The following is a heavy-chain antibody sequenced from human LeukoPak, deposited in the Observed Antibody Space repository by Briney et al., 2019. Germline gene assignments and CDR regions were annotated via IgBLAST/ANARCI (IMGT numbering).Heavy chain of an antibody. CDR1: GFTFNTYS. J-gene: IGHJ3*02. V-gene: IGHV3-21*01. Sequence: GGSLRLSCEASGFTFNTYSMNWARQAPGKGLEWVSSISSSSSYIYYADSVKGRFTISRDNAKNSLYLQMNSLRAEDTAVYYCARGYSNYGYVFDIWGQGTMVTVSS. D-gene: IGHD4-11*01. CDR2: ISSSSSYI. CDR3: ARGYSNYGYVFDI.